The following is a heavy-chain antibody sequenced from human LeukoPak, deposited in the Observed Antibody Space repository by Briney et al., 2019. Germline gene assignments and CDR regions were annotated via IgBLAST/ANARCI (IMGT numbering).Heavy chain of an antibody. CDR2: INHSGST. V-gene: IGHV4-34*01. CDR1: GGSFSGYY. Sequence: SETLSLTCAVYGGSFSGYYWSWIRQPPGKGLEWIGEINHSGSTNYNPSLKSRVTISVDTSKNQFSLKLSSVTAADTAVYYCAGSAARLRGHGMDVWGQGTTVTVSS. CDR3: AGSAARLRGHGMDV. D-gene: IGHD4-17*01. J-gene: IGHJ6*02.